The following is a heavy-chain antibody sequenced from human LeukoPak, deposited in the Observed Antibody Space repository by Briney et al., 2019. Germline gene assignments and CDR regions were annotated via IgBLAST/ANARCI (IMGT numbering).Heavy chain of an antibody. CDR2: IIPILGIA. V-gene: IGHV1-69*04. CDR1: GGTFSSYA. J-gene: IGHJ6*02. CDR3: ARDNWKPDYYYGMDV. Sequence: SVKVSCKASGGTFSSYAISWVRQAPGQGLEWMGRIIPILGIANYAQKFQGRVTITADKSTGTAYMELSSLRSEDTAVYYCARDNWKPDYYYGMDVWGQGTTVTVSS. D-gene: IGHD1-20*01.